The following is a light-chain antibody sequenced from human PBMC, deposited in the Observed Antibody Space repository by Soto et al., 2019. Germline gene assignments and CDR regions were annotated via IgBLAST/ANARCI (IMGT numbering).Light chain of an antibody. J-gene: IGLJ2*01. V-gene: IGLV2-23*01. CDR3: CSSARRGTWL. Sequence: QSALTQPASVSGSPGQSITISCTGTSSDIGSYNLVSWYQQHPGKAPKLMICEGSKRPSGVSNRFSGSRSGNTASLTISGLQAEDEAAYFCCSSARRGTWLFGGGTKLTVL. CDR1: SSDIGSYNL. CDR2: EGS.